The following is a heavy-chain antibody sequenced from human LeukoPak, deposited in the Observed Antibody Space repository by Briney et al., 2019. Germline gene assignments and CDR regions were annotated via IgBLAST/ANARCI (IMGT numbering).Heavy chain of an antibody. Sequence: ASETLSLTCAVSGGSIRGYYWHWIRQSPGKGLEWIGYIYYSGRTNYNPSLESRATISVDTSKNQFSLKLSSVTAADTAVYYCARQRSRTPADHWGQGTLVTVSS. CDR1: GGSIRGYY. CDR2: IYYSGRT. V-gene: IGHV4-59*08. J-gene: IGHJ4*02. D-gene: IGHD4-23*01. CDR3: ARQRSRTPADH.